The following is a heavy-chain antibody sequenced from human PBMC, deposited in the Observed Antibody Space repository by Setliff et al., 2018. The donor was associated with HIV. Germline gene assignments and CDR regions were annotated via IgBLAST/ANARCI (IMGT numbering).Heavy chain of an antibody. Sequence: RASVKVSCKASGYTFTDYYMHWVRQAPGQGPEWMGWIIPKSGETSYAEKFRGRVTMTRDTSLSTAYMELSWLTSDDTAVYYCARVVDRDYDFWSAYEYWGQGTMVTVSS. J-gene: IGHJ4*02. D-gene: IGHD3-3*01. CDR1: GYTFTDYY. CDR2: IIPKSGET. CDR3: ARVVDRDYDFWSAYEY. V-gene: IGHV1-2*02.